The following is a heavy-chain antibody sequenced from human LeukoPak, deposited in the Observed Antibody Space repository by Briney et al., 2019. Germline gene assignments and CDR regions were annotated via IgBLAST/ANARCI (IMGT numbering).Heavy chain of an antibody. CDR1: GFSISSGYY. J-gene: IGHJ3*02. Sequence: SETLSLTCNVSGFSISSGYYWSWIRPPPGKGLEWIGEINHSGSTNYNPSLKSRVTISVDTSKNQFSLKLSSVTAADTALYYCARQGWTTNDAFDIWGQGTMVTVSS. D-gene: IGHD1-26*01. CDR2: INHSGST. V-gene: IGHV4-38-2*02. CDR3: ARQGWTTNDAFDI.